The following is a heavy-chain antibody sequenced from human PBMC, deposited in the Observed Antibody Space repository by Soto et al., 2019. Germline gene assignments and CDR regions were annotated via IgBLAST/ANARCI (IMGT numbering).Heavy chain of an antibody. CDR3: ARDSSSDFWSGYYTGPNDY. J-gene: IGHJ4*02. CDR2: ISAYNGNT. CDR1: GSTFTNYG. Sequence: ASVKVSCKASGSTFTNYGMSWVRQAHGQRLDWMGWISAYNGNTNYAQKLQGRVTMTTDTSTSTAYMELRSLRSDDTAVYYCARDSSSDFWSGYYTGPNDYWGQGTLVTVSS. D-gene: IGHD3-3*01. V-gene: IGHV1-18*01.